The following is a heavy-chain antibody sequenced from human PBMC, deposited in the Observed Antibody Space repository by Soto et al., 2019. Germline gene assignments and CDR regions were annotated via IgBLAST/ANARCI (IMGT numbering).Heavy chain of an antibody. V-gene: IGHV6-1*01. CDR2: TYYRSKWYN. Sequence: SQTLSLTCAISGDSVSSNSAAWNWIRQSPSRGLEWLGRTYYRSKWYNDYAVSVKSRITINPDTSKNQFSLQLNSVTPEDTAVYYCARNGVGISSSNDYYYYYMYVWGKGTTVTVSS. CDR3: ARNGVGISSSNDYYYYYMYV. D-gene: IGHD6-6*01. J-gene: IGHJ6*03. CDR1: GDSVSSNSAA.